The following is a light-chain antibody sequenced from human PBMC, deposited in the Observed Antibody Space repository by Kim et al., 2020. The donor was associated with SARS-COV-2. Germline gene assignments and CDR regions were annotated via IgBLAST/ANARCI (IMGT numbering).Light chain of an antibody. CDR1: KLGDKY. V-gene: IGLV3-1*01. CDR3: QACDSRTYVV. Sequence: SYELTRPPSVSVSPGQTASITCSGDKLGDKYACWYQQKPGQSPVLVIYQDTKRPSGIPERFSGSNSGNTATLTISGTQAMDEADYYCQACDSRTYVVFGGGTQLTVL. CDR2: QDT. J-gene: IGLJ2*01.